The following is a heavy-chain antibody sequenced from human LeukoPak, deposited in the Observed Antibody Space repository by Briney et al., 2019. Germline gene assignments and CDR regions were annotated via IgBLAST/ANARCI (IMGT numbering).Heavy chain of an antibody. V-gene: IGHV3-30*03. D-gene: IGHD3-22*01. J-gene: IGHJ4*02. CDR3: ARDYTGYYSVDY. Sequence: PGRSLRLSCAAPGFTFSSYGMHWVRQAPGKGLEWVAVISYDGSNKYYADSVKGRFTISRDNSKDTLFPQVDSLRAEDTAVYYCARDYTGYYSVDYWGQGTLVTVSS. CDR2: ISYDGSNK. CDR1: GFTFSSYG.